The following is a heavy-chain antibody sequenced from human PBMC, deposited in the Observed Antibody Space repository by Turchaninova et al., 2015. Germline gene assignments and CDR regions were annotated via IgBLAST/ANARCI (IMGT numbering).Heavy chain of an antibody. J-gene: IGHJ4*02. CDR2: TYYRSRWFN. CDR1: GDSVSSNSAA. V-gene: IGHV6-1*01. Sequence: QVQLQQSGPGLVKPSQTLSVTCAISGDSVSSNSAAWNWIRQSPSRGLEGLGRTYYRSRWFNDYEVSVKRRIIITAYTSKNQFSLQLNSVTPDDTAVYYCARGSSWPLDYCGQGTLVTVSS. D-gene: IGHD6-13*01. CDR3: ARGSSWPLDY.